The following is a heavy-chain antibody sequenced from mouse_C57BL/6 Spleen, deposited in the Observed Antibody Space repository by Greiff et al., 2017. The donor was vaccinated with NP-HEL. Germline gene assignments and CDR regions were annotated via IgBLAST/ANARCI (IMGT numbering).Heavy chain of an antibody. D-gene: IGHD1-3*01. CDR2: ISSGSSTI. CDR1: GFTFSDYG. J-gene: IGHJ4*01. Sequence: EVKLMESGGGLVKPGGSLKLSCAASGFTFSDYGMHWVRQAPEKGLEWVAYISSGSSTIYYVDTVKGRFTISRDNAKNTLFLQMTSLRSEDTAMYYCARDDISNEDYYAMDYWGQGTSVTVSS. V-gene: IGHV5-17*01. CDR3: ARDDISNEDYYAMDY.